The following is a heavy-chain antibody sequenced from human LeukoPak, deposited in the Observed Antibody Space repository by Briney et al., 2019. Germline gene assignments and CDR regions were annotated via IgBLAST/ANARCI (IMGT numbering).Heavy chain of an antibody. CDR1: GFTFSSYA. D-gene: IGHD2-2*01. J-gene: IGHJ4*02. V-gene: IGHV3-30-3*01. Sequence: GGSLRLSCAASGFTFSSYAMHWVRQAPGKGLEWVALISYDGSNKYYADSVKGRFTISRDNAKNTLYLEMNSLRAEDTAVYYCARDRYCTTTRCSDYWGQGTLVTVSS. CDR2: ISYDGSNK. CDR3: ARDRYCTTTRCSDY.